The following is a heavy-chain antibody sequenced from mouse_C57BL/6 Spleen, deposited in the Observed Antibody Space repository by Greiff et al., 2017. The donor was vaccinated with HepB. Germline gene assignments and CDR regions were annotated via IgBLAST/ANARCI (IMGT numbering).Heavy chain of an antibody. CDR3: ARTAQAFWFAY. CDR2: ISDGGSYT. CDR1: GFTFSSYA. Sequence: EVKVVESGGGLVKPGGSLKLSCAASGFTFSSYAMSWVRQTPEKRLEWVATISDGGSYTYYPDNVKGRFTISRDNAKNNLYLQMSHLKSEDTAMYYCARTAQAFWFAYWGQGTLVTVSA. V-gene: IGHV5-4*03. J-gene: IGHJ3*01. D-gene: IGHD3-2*02.